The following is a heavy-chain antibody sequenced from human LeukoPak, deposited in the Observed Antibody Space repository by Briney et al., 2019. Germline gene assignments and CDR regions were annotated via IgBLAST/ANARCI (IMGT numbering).Heavy chain of an antibody. Sequence: ASVKVSCKASGYTSTDYYIHWVRQAPGQGLEWMGWIHTQSDATSYAQNFQGRATMTRDTSISTAYMELSRLGSDDTAVYYCARGLFSPGDQWGQGTLVTVST. CDR3: ARGLFSPGDQ. J-gene: IGHJ4*02. D-gene: IGHD2/OR15-2a*01. CDR2: IHTQSDAT. CDR1: GYTSTDYY. V-gene: IGHV1-2*02.